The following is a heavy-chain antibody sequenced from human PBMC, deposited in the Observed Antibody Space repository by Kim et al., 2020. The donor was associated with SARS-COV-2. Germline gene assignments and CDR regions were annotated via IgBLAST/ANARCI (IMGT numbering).Heavy chain of an antibody. Sequence: GGSLRLSCAASGFTFSSYAMHWVRQAPGKGLEWVAVISYDGSNKYYADSVKGRFTISRDNSKNTLYLQMNSLRAEDTAVYYCASLTGYSSSRPQHWGQGTLVTVSS. CDR2: ISYDGSNK. V-gene: IGHV3-30*04. CDR1: GFTFSSYA. J-gene: IGHJ1*01. CDR3: ASLTGYSSSRPQH. D-gene: IGHD6-13*01.